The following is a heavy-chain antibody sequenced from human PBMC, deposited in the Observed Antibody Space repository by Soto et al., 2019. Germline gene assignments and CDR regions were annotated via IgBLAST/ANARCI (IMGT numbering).Heavy chain of an antibody. V-gene: IGHV1-69*13. J-gene: IGHJ6*02. Sequence: ASVKVSCKASGGIFSSYAISWVRQAPGQGLEWMGGIIPIFGPANYAQKFRGRVTITADESTSTAYMYLSSLRSEDTAVYYCARGGYSGYDYNYYYYGMDVWGQGTTVTVSS. CDR3: ARGGYSGYDYNYYYYGMDV. CDR1: GGIFSSYA. D-gene: IGHD5-12*01. CDR2: IIPIFGPA.